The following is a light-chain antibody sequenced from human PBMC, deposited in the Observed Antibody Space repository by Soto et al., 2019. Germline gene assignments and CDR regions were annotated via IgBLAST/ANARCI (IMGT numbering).Light chain of an antibody. Sequence: TQSPVTLSASVGDRVTITCQASQDISNYLNWYQQKPGKAPKALIYAASSLQSGIPSRFSGSGSGTDFTLTISSLQPEDFATYYCQQSYSIPWTFGQGTKVDIK. J-gene: IGKJ1*01. CDR2: AAS. CDR3: QQSYSIPWT. CDR1: QDISNY. V-gene: IGKV1-39*01.